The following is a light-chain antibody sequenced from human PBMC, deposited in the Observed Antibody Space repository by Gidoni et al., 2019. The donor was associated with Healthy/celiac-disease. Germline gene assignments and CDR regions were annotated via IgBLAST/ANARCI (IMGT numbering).Light chain of an antibody. V-gene: IGLV1-51*01. CDR2: DNN. J-gene: IGLJ3*02. CDR1: SSNIGNNY. Sequence: QSVLTQPPSVSAAPGQKVTISCSGSSSNIGNNYVSWYQQPPGTAPKLLIYDNNKRPSGIPDRFSGSKSGTSATLGITGLQTGDEADYYCGTWDSSLSAWVFGGGTKLTV. CDR3: GTWDSSLSAWV.